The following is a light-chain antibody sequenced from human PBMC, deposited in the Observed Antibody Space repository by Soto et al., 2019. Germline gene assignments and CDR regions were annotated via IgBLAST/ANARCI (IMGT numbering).Light chain of an antibody. J-gene: IGKJ4*01. CDR1: QSVTFSY. CDR3: HQYDRSPLT. Sequence: EIVLTQSPGTLSLSPGERATLSCRASQSVTFSYIAWYQQKPGQAPRLLIYGASIRATGIPDRFSGSGSGTDFTLTISRLEPEDFAAYYCHQYDRSPLTFGGGTKVEIK. CDR2: GAS. V-gene: IGKV3-20*01.